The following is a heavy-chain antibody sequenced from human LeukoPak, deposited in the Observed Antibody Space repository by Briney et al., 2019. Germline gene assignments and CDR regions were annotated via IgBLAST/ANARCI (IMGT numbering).Heavy chain of an antibody. Sequence: PGRSLRLSCAASGFTFSSYAMHWVRQAPGKGLEWVAVISYDGSNKYYADSVKGRFTISRDNSKNTLYLQMNSLRAEDTAVYYCARGGDIVVVPAATTLYWFDPWGQGTLVTVSS. V-gene: IGHV3-30-3*01. J-gene: IGHJ5*02. D-gene: IGHD2-2*01. CDR2: ISYDGSNK. CDR1: GFTFSSYA. CDR3: ARGGDIVVVPAATTLYWFDP.